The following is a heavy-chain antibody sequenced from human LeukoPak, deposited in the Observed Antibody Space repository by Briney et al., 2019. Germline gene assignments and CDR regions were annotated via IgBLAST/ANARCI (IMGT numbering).Heavy chain of an antibody. V-gene: IGHV7-4-1*02. D-gene: IGHD6-13*01. CDR3: ARDYPSDSSRCKECTDFDY. CDR1: GYTFTSYA. CDR2: INTNTGNP. Sequence: ASVKVSCKASGYTFTSYAMNWVRQAPGQGLEWMGWINTNTGNPTYAQGFTGRFVFSLDTSVSTAYLQISSLKAEDTAVYYCARDYPSDSSRCKECTDFDYWGQGTLVTVSS. J-gene: IGHJ4*02.